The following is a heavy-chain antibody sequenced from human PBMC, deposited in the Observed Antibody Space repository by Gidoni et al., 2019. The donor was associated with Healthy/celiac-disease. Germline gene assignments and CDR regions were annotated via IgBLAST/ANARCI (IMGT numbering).Heavy chain of an antibody. Sequence: EVQLLESGGGLVQPGGSLRLSCVASGFTCSSYAMSWVRQAPGKGLEWVSAISGSGVSTYYADSVKGRFTISRDNSKNTLYLQMNSLRAEDTAVYYCAKDLLVFGYYGSGSKLDYWGQGTLVTVSS. V-gene: IGHV3-23*01. D-gene: IGHD3-10*01. J-gene: IGHJ4*02. CDR1: GFTCSSYA. CDR3: AKDLLVFGYYGSGSKLDY. CDR2: ISGSGVST.